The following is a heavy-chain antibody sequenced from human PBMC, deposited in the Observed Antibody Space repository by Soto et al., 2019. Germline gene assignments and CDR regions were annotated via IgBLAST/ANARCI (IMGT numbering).Heavy chain of an antibody. CDR2: IYYSGST. V-gene: IGHV4-30-4*01. Sequence: SETLSLTCTVSGGSISSGDYYWSWIRQPPGKGLEWIGYIYYSGSTYYNPSLKSRVTISVDTSKNQFSLKLSSVTAADTAVYYCARDSYYYDSSGYYPLDAFDLWCQGRMVTVSS. CDR3: ARDSYYYDSSGYYPLDAFDL. CDR1: GGSISSGDYY. D-gene: IGHD3-22*01. J-gene: IGHJ3*01.